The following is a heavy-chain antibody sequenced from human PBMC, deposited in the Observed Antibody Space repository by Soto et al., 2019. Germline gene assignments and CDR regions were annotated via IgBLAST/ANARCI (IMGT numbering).Heavy chain of an antibody. CDR1: GFTFSSYA. CDR2: ISGSGGST. Sequence: LRLSCAASGFTFSSYAMSWVRQAPGKGLEWVSAISGSGGSTYYADSVKGRFTISRDNSKNTLYLQMNSLRAEDTAVYYCAKTPIWAVAGYFDYWGQGTLVTVSS. J-gene: IGHJ4*02. V-gene: IGHV3-23*01. CDR3: AKTPIWAVAGYFDY. D-gene: IGHD6-19*01.